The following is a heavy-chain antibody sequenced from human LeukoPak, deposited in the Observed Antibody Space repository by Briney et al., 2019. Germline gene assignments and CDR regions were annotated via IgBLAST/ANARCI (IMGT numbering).Heavy chain of an antibody. J-gene: IGHJ4*02. D-gene: IGHD3-10*01. V-gene: IGHV4-30-2*01. CDR1: GGSISSGGYS. CDR3: ATDNSYGSGSYYT. CDR2: IYHSGST. Sequence: SETLSLTCAVSGGSISSGGYSWSWIRQPPGKGLEWIGYIYHSGSTYYNPSLKSRVTISVDRSRNQFSLKLSSVTAADTAVYYCATDNSYGSGSYYTWGQGTLVTVSS.